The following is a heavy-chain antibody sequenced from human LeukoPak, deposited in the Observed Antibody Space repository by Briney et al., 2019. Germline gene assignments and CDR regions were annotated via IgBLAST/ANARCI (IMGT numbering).Heavy chain of an antibody. V-gene: IGHV4-30-2*01. Sequence: SETLSPTCAVSGGSISSGGYSWSWIRQPPGKGLEWIGYIYHSGSTYYNPSLKSRVTISVDRSKNQFSLKLSSVTAADTAVYYCARATATYYYDSSEYYFDYWGQGTLVTVSS. J-gene: IGHJ4*02. CDR1: GGSISSGGYS. CDR3: ARATATYYYDSSEYYFDY. CDR2: IYHSGST. D-gene: IGHD3-22*01.